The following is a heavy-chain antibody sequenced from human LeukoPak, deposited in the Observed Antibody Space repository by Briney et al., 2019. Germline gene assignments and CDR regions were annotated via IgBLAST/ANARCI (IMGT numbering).Heavy chain of an antibody. D-gene: IGHD6-19*01. Sequence: PGGSLRLSCAASGFTFSSYWMHWVRQAPGKGLVWVSRINSDGSSTSYADSVKGRFTISRDNAKNTLYPQMNSLRAEDTAVYYCARSIAVAGRPFDYWGQGTLVTVSS. CDR2: INSDGSST. J-gene: IGHJ4*02. V-gene: IGHV3-74*01. CDR1: GFTFSSYW. CDR3: ARSIAVAGRPFDY.